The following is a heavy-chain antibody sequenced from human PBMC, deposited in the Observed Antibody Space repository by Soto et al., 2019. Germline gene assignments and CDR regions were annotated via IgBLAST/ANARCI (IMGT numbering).Heavy chain of an antibody. V-gene: IGHV1-3*04. J-gene: IGHJ5*02. CDR2: INTANGNT. CDR1: GYSFTTYA. D-gene: IGHD3-10*01. Sequence: QVQLVQSGAEVKKPGASVKVSCQASGYSFTTYAIHWVRQAPGQGLEWMGWINTANGNTEYSQKFQGRVTFTRDTSASTAYMDLTSLPSEDTATYYCARRFKSAGWFHPWGQGPLVTVSS. CDR3: ARRFKSAGWFHP.